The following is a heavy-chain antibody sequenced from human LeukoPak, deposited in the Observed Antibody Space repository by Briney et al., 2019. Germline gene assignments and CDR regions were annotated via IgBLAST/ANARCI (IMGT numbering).Heavy chain of an antibody. J-gene: IGHJ4*02. Sequence: PGGSLRLSCAASGFTFSSYWMHWVCQAPGKGLVWVSRINSDGSSISYADSVKGRFTISRDNAKNTLYLQMNSLRAEDTAVYYCARALDDSSGYYPFDYWGQGTLVTVSS. CDR3: ARALDDSSGYYPFDY. CDR2: INSDGSSI. D-gene: IGHD3-22*01. CDR1: GFTFSSYW. V-gene: IGHV3-74*01.